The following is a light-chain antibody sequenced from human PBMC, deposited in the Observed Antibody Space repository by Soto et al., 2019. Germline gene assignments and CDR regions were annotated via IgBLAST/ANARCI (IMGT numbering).Light chain of an antibody. J-gene: IGKJ1*01. V-gene: IGKV3-20*01. CDR1: QRVSSSS. CDR3: QQYSISST. CDR2: GVS. Sequence: EIVLTQSPATLSLSPGERAXLSXXASQRVSSSSLAWYQHKPGQSPRLLIFGVSTRATDIPDRFSGSGSGTDFTLTINRLEPEDFAVYYCQQYSISSTFGQGTKVDIK.